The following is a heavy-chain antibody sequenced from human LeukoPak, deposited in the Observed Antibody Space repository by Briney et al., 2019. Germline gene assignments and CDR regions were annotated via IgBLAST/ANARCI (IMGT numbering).Heavy chain of an antibody. J-gene: IGHJ5*01. CDR3: ARGNNWYDY. V-gene: IGHV1-8*03. CDR2: MKPDNGNT. CDR1: GYTFRNYD. Sequence: HRASVKVSCKASGYTFRNYDIVWVRQATGQGLEWMRWMKPDNGNTGYIVMFQGRLTLTRDTSINTAYLELRNLRSEDTAVYYCARGNNWYDYWGQGTLVTVSS.